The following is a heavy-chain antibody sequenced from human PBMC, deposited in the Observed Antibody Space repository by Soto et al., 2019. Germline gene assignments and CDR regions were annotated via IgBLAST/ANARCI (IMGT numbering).Heavy chain of an antibody. Sequence: EGSLRRSCAASAFTFSSYEMNWVRQAPGKGLEWVSYISSSGSTIYYADSVKGRFTISRDNAKNSLYLQMNSLRAEDTAVYYCASSPDYFDYWGQGTLVTVSS. J-gene: IGHJ4*02. CDR3: ASSPDYFDY. V-gene: IGHV3-48*03. CDR1: AFTFSSYE. CDR2: ISSSGSTI.